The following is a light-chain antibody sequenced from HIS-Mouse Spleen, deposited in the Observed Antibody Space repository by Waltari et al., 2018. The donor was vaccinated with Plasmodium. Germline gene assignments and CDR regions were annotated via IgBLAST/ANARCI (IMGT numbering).Light chain of an antibody. CDR1: SSDVGGYNS. Sequence: QSALTQPRSVSGSPGQSVTISCTGTSSDVGGYNSVSWYQQHPGKAPKLMIYDVRKRPSGVPDRFSGSKSGNTASLTISGLQAEDEADYYCCSYAGSYTYVFGTGTKVTVL. CDR2: DVR. J-gene: IGLJ1*01. V-gene: IGLV2-11*01. CDR3: CSYAGSYTYV.